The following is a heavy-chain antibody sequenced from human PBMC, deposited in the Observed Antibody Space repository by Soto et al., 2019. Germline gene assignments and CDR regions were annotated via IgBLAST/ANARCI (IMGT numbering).Heavy chain of an antibody. CDR2: IYRGGST. CDR1: GFTFSSHA. J-gene: IGHJ6*02. D-gene: IGHD3-10*01. V-gene: IGHV3-53*01. CDR3: ARSFRGDWDPLDV. Sequence: GGSLRLSCTASGFTFSSHAMDWVRQAPGKGLDWVSVIYRGGSTYYADSVKGRFTISRDSSKITVYLQMNSLRGEDTAVYYCARSFRGDWDPLDVWGQGNTVTVSS.